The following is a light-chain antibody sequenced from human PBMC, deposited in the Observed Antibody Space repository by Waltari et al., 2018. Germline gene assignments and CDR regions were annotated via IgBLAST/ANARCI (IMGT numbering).Light chain of an antibody. Sequence: SYELTQPPSVSVSPGQTASITCSGDNLGNSYVSWSKQAPGQSPILVIYQDNKRPSGSPERFSGSNSGNTATLNISVTQAVDEADYSCQAWDSSSTVVFGGGTKLTVL. CDR2: QDN. CDR1: NLGNSY. J-gene: IGLJ2*01. CDR3: QAWDSSSTVV. V-gene: IGLV3-1*01.